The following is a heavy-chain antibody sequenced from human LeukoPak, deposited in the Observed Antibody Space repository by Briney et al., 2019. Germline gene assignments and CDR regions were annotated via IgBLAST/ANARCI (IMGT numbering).Heavy chain of an antibody. CDR1: GGSFSGYY. V-gene: IGHV4-34*01. J-gene: IGHJ4*02. D-gene: IGHD2-2*02. CDR2: INHSGST. CDR3: ARGHPHSKYQLLYRYSGYGRGFDY. Sequence: SETLSLTCAVYGGSFSGYYWSWIRQPPGKGLEWIGEINHSGSTNYNPSLKSRVTISVDTSKNQFSLKLSSVTAADTAVYYCARGHPHSKYQLLYRYSGYGRGFDYWGQGTLVTVSS.